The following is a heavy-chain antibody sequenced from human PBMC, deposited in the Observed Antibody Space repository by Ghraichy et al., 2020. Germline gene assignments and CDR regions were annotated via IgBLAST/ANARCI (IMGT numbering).Heavy chain of an antibody. J-gene: IGHJ4*02. CDR3: ARDSGSYPYFDY. V-gene: IGHV4-4*02. CDR1: GGSISSSNW. CDR2: IYHSGGT. Sequence: SETLSLTCAVSGGSISSSNWWSWVRQPPGKGREWIGEIYHSGGTNSNPSLKSRVTISVDKSKNQFSLKLSSVTAADTAVYYCARDSGSYPYFDYWGQGTLVTVSS. D-gene: IGHD1-26*01.